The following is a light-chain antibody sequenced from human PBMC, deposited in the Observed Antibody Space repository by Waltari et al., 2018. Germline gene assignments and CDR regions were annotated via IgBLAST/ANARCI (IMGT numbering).Light chain of an antibody. Sequence: DIQMTQSPSSLSASVGDRVTITCRASQSINTYLSWYQQKSEKAPQLLIYAASSLQSGVPSRFSGSGSGTDFTLTITSLQPEDFATYYGQQGHSTPRTFGQGTKVEIK. V-gene: IGKV1-39*01. CDR2: AAS. J-gene: IGKJ1*01. CDR3: QQGHSTPRT. CDR1: QSINTY.